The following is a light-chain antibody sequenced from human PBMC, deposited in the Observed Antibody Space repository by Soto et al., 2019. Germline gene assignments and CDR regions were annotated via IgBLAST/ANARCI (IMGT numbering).Light chain of an antibody. V-gene: IGKV3-15*01. CDR3: QRYNNWPLT. CDR1: QSVRSN. Sequence: EKVMTQSPATLSVSPGERATLSCRASQSVRSNLAWYQQNPGQPPRLLIYDASSRATGIPSRFSGSGSGTEFTLTINSLQSEDFAIYYCQRYNNWPLTFGGGTKVESK. CDR2: DAS. J-gene: IGKJ4*01.